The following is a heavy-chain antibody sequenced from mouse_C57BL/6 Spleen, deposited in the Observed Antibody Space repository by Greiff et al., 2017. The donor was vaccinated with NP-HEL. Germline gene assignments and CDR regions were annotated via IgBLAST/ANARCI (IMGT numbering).Heavy chain of an antibody. J-gene: IGHJ2*01. CDR2: INPNNGGT. V-gene: IGHV1-26*01. CDR1: GYTFTDYY. CDR3: ARAPLYYFDY. Sequence: EVQLQQSGPELVKPGASVKISCKASGYTFTDYYMNWVKQSHGKSLEWIGDINPNNGGTSYNQKFKGKATLTVDKSSSTAYMELRSLTSEDSAVYYCARAPLYYFDYWGQGTTLTVSS.